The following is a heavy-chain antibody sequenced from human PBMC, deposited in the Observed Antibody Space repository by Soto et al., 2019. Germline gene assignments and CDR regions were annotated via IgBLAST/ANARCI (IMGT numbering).Heavy chain of an antibody. J-gene: IGHJ4*02. CDR3: ARGTMTSYFDD. V-gene: IGHV4-59*01. CDR2: FYYSGST. CDR1: GGSISSYY. Sequence: SETLSLTCTVSGGSISSYYWSWIRQPPGKGLEWIGYFYYSGSTNYNPSLKSRVTISVDTSKNQFSLKLSSVTAADTAVYYCARGTMTSYFDDWGQGTLVTVHS.